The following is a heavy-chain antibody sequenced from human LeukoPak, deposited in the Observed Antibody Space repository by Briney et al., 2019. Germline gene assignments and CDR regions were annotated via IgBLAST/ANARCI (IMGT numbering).Heavy chain of an antibody. CDR1: TFSNYA. D-gene: IGHD3-22*01. CDR3: AKSPRHYYESSGYRCYFDY. V-gene: IGHV3-23*01. CDR2: ISGSGGST. J-gene: IGHJ4*02. Sequence: GGSLRLSCAFTFSNYAMSWVRQAPGKPLEWLSAISGSGGSTYYADSVKRRFTISRDNSKNTRYLQMTSLRAEDTAVYYCAKSPRHYYESSGYRCYFDYWGQGTLVTVSS.